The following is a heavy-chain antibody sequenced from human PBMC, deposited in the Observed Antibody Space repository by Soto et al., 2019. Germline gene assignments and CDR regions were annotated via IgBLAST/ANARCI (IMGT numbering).Heavy chain of an antibody. CDR1: GYTFTTYD. CDR2: MNPNSGNT. V-gene: IGHV1-8*01. D-gene: IGHD3-10*01. CDR3: VRGRDRGGDYRSYCHH. J-gene: IGHJ1*01. Sequence: QVQLVQSGADVKKPGASVKVSCKASGYTFTTYDINWVRQAAGQGLEWMGWMNPNSGNTGYAHKFQGRVIMTRNTPTSTGYMELSGLTSEDTVVYDCVRGRDRGGDYRSYCHHWGQGNLVPVFS.